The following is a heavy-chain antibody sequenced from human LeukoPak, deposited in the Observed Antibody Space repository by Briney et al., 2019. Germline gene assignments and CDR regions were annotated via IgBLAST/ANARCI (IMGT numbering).Heavy chain of an antibody. V-gene: IGHV3-23*01. Sequence: GGSLRLSCAASGFTFSSYAMSWVRQAPGKGLEWVSAISGSGGSTYYAASVKGRFTISRDNSKNTLYLQMNSLRAEDTAVYYCAKADKLGYCSSTSCPSRPLYYFDYWGQGTLVTVSS. CDR3: AKADKLGYCSSTSCPSRPLYYFDY. D-gene: IGHD2-2*01. J-gene: IGHJ4*02. CDR2: ISGSGGST. CDR1: GFTFSSYA.